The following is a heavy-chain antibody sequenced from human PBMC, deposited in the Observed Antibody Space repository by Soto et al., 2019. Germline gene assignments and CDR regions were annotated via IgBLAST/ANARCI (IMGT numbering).Heavy chain of an antibody. CDR1: GGSVSSGSYY. CDR3: ARGNYDFWSGYYRAEYYYYGMDV. Sequence: QVQLQESGPGLVKPSETLSLTCTVSGGSVSSGSYYWSWIRQPPGKGLEWIGEINHSGSTNYNPSLKSRVTISVDTSKNQFSLKLSSVTAADTAVYYCARGNYDFWSGYYRAEYYYYGMDVWGQGTTVTVSS. D-gene: IGHD3-3*01. V-gene: IGHV4-61*01. CDR2: INHSGST. J-gene: IGHJ6*02.